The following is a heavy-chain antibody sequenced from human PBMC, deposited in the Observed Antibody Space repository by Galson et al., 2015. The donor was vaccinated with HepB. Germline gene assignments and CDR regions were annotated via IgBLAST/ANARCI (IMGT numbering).Heavy chain of an antibody. V-gene: IGHV3-33*01. D-gene: IGHD1-7*01. J-gene: IGHJ6*02. Sequence: SLRLSCAASGFTFSSYGMHWVRQAPGKGLEWVAVIWYDGSNKYYSDSVKGRFTISRDNSKNTLYLQMNSLIAEDTAVYYCARRIGITGTIAAYYYGMDVWGQGTTVTVSS. CDR2: IWYDGSNK. CDR1: GFTFSSYG. CDR3: ARRIGITGTIAAYYYGMDV.